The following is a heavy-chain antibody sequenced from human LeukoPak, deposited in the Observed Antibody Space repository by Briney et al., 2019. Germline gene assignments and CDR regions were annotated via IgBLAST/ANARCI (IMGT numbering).Heavy chain of an antibody. CDR3: AREAVGLDY. CDR2: ISVSGGST. V-gene: IGHV3-23*01. J-gene: IGHJ4*02. Sequence: PGGSLRLSCAASGFTFSSSGLSWVRQAPGKGLEWVSAISVSGGSTYHADSVKGRFTISRDNSKNTLYLQMNSLRAEDTAVYYCAREAVGLDYWGQGTLVTVSS. D-gene: IGHD2-15*01. CDR1: GFTFSSSG.